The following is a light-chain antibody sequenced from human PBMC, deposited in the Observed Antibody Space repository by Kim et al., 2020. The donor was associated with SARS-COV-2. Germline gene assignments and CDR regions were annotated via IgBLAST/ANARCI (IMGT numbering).Light chain of an antibody. V-gene: IGKV3-15*01. Sequence: EIVMTQSPATLSVSPGERATLSCRASQSVSSNLAWYQQKPGQAPRLLIYGASTRATGIPARFSGSGSGTEFTLTISSLQSEDFAVYYCQQNNNWPTFTIGPGTKVDI. CDR2: GAS. CDR3: QQNNNWPTFT. CDR1: QSVSSN. J-gene: IGKJ3*01.